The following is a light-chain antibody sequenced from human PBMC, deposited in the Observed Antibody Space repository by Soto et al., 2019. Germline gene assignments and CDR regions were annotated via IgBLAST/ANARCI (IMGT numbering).Light chain of an antibody. CDR1: QGLSSN. Sequence: EIVMTQSPATLSVSPGERATLSCRASQGLSSNLAWYQQKPGQAPRLLIYGASTRATGIPARFSGSGSGTELTLTISSLQSEDFEVYYCQQYNNWTPYTFGHGTKMEIK. CDR3: QQYNNWTPYT. J-gene: IGKJ2*01. V-gene: IGKV3-15*01. CDR2: GAS.